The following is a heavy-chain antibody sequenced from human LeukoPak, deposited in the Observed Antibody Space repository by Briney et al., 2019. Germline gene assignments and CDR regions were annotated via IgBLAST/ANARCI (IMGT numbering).Heavy chain of an antibody. Sequence: GGSLRLSCAASGFTFSSYSMNWVRQAPGKGLEWVSSISSSSSYIYCADSVKGRFTISRDNAKNSLYLQMNSLRAEDTAVYYCARDFSYSRRLSVVRGVPNAFDIWGQGTMVTVSS. CDR2: ISSSSSYI. CDR3: ARDFSYSRRLSVVRGVPNAFDI. J-gene: IGHJ3*02. V-gene: IGHV3-21*01. D-gene: IGHD3-10*01. CDR1: GFTFSSYS.